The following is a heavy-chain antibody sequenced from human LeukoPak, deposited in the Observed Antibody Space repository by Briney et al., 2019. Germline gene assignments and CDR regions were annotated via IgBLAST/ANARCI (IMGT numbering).Heavy chain of an antibody. CDR1: GFSLSSYS. CDR3: ARAPHPYCSGGNCIYFDY. J-gene: IGHJ4*02. Sequence: GGSLRLSCAASGFSLSSYSMNWVRQAPGKGLEWVSSISSSSSYIYYADSVKGRFTLSRDNAKKSLHLQMNSLRAEDTAVYYCARAPHPYCSGGNCIYFDYWGQGTLVTVSS. CDR2: ISSSSSYI. D-gene: IGHD2-15*01. V-gene: IGHV3-21*01.